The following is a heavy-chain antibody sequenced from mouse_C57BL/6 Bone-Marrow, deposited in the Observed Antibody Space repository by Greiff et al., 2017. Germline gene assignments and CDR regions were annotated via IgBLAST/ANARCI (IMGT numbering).Heavy chain of an antibody. CDR2: IFPGDGVT. J-gene: IGHJ3*01. CDR1: GYAFSSYW. Sequence: QVQLQQPGAELEKPGASVKISCKASGYAFSSYWMNWLKQRPGKGLEWIGQIFPGDGVTNYNGKFKGKATLTADKSSSTAYMQLSSLTSEDSAVYFCARGAYWGQGTLVTVSA. V-gene: IGHV1-80*01. CDR3: ARGAY.